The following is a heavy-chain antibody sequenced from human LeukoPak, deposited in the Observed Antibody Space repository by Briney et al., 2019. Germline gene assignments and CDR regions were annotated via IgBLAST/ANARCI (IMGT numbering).Heavy chain of an antibody. CDR2: ISGSGGST. J-gene: IGHJ4*02. CDR3: AKTGREQRLPQSYFDY. CDR1: GFTFSSYA. D-gene: IGHD6-25*01. V-gene: IGHV3-23*01. Sequence: GGSLRLSCAASGFTFSSYAMSWVRQAPGKGLEWVSAISGSGGSTYYAGSVKGRFTISRDNSKNTLYLQMNSLRAEDTAVYYCAKTGREQRLPQSYFDYWGQGTLVTVSS.